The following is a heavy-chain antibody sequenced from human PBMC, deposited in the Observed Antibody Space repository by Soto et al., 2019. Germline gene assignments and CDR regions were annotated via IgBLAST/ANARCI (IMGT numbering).Heavy chain of an antibody. CDR3: ARLAYSRPPGFDP. Sequence: EVQLVESGGGLVKPGGSLRLSCAASGFTFSSYSMNWVRQAPGKGLEWVSSISSSSSYIYYADSVKGRFTISRDNAKNSLYLQMNSLRAEDTAVYYCARLAYSRPPGFDPWGQGTLVTVSS. CDR1: GFTFSSYS. D-gene: IGHD6-13*01. CDR2: ISSSSSYI. J-gene: IGHJ5*02. V-gene: IGHV3-21*01.